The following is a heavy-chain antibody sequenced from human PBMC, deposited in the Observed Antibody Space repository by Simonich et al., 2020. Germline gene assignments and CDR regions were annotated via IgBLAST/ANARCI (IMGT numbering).Heavy chain of an antibody. Sequence: QVQLQQWGAGLLKPSETLSLTCAVYGGSFSGYYWGWIRQPPGKGLEWIGISSHSGNTYNHPSLKSRVTISVDTSKNQFSLKLSSVTAADTAVYYCARSLKSWGSGGFDPWGQGTLVTVSS. J-gene: IGHJ5*02. D-gene: IGHD7-27*01. CDR2: SSHSGNT. V-gene: IGHV4-34*01. CDR3: ARSLKSWGSGGFDP. CDR1: GGSFSGYY.